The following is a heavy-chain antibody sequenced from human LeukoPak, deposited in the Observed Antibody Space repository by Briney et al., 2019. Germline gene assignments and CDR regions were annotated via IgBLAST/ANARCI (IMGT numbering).Heavy chain of an antibody. V-gene: IGHV3-13*01. Sequence: GGSLRLSCAASGFTFSSYDMLWVRQATGKGLEWVSDICNAGDTYYPVSVKGRFTISRENAKNSLYLQRNSLRAGDTAVYYCARARRVYSSSWYEGYYFDYWGQGTLVTVSS. CDR3: ARARRVYSSSWYEGYYFDY. CDR1: GFTFSSYD. CDR2: ICNAGDT. J-gene: IGHJ4*02. D-gene: IGHD6-13*01.